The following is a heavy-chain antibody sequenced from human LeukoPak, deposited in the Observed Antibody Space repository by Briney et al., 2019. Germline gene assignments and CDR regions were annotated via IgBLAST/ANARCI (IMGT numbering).Heavy chain of an antibody. V-gene: IGHV3-33*01. Sequence: GGSLRLSCAASGFTFSVYGMHWVRQAPGKGLEWVGVIWNDGSNKYYADSVKGRFSISRDNSKNTLYLQMNSLRAEDTAVYSCARASGPFDYWGQGTLVTVSS. J-gene: IGHJ4*02. CDR1: GFTFSVYG. CDR3: ARASGPFDY. CDR2: IWNDGSNK. D-gene: IGHD3-10*01.